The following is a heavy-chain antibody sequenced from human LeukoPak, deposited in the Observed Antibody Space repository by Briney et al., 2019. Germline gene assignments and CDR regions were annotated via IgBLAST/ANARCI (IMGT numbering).Heavy chain of an antibody. CDR3: TRDRLYCGGDCLDP. D-gene: IGHD2-21*02. V-gene: IGHV3-74*01. CDR1: GFTFSSYW. J-gene: IGHJ5*02. CDR2: INSDGSST. Sequence: AGGSLRLSCAVSGFTFSSYWMHWVRQAPGKGLVWVSRINSDGSSTSYADSVKGRFTIPRDNAKNTLYLQMNSLRAEDTAVYYCTRDRLYCGGDCLDPWGQGTLVTVSS.